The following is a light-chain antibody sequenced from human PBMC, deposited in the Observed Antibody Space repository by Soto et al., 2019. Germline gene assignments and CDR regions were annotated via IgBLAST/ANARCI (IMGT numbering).Light chain of an antibody. CDR2: GTS. J-gene: IGKJ1*01. CDR1: QSVTSNY. Sequence: EIVLTQSPGTLSLSPGERATLSCRASQSVTSNYLAWYQQKPGQAPRLLIYGTSSRATRIPDRFSGSGSGTEFTLTISRLEPEDFAVYYCQQYGTSPRTFGQGTKVEIK. V-gene: IGKV3-20*01. CDR3: QQYGTSPRT.